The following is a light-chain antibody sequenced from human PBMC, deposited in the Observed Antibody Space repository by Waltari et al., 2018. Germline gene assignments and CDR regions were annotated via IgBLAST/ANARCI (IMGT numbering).Light chain of an antibody. J-gene: IGLJ2*01. CDR1: NIGSRN. Sequence: SFDLTQPLSVSVALGQTARLTCGGDNIGSRNVHWYQQKPGQAPILVIYRDNNRPSGIPERFSGSNSGNTATLSISRAQAVDEADYFCQVWDSSSNAVFGGGTKLTVL. CDR2: RDN. V-gene: IGLV3-9*01. CDR3: QVWDSSSNAV.